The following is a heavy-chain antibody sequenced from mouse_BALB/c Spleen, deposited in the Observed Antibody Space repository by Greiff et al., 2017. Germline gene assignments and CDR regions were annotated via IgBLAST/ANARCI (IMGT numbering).Heavy chain of an antibody. D-gene: IGHD2-14*01. CDR3: AREGGVRSYYAMDY. J-gene: IGHJ4*01. CDR2: IWAGGST. CDR1: GFSFTDYG. V-gene: IGHV2-9*02. Sequence: VQLVESGPGLVAPSQCLSITCTASGFSFTDYGVSWIRQPPGKGLEWLGVIWAGGSTTYYSALMSRLSISKDNSKSQVFLKMNSLQTDDTAMYYCAREGGVRSYYAMDYWGQGTSVTVSS.